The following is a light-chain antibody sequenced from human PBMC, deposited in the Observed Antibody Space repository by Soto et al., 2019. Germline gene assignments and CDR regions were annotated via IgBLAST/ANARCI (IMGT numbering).Light chain of an antibody. CDR3: ASYRSANTLDV. V-gene: IGLV2-14*01. CDR1: SRDIGNYNY. CDR2: EVT. J-gene: IGLJ1*01. Sequence: QSVLTQPASVSGSPGQSITISCTGTSRDIGNYNYVSWYQHHPGKAPKLMIYEVTSRPSGVSDRFSGSKSGMTASLTNSGLQPEYEAHYFCASYRSANTLDVFRTGTMLTVL.